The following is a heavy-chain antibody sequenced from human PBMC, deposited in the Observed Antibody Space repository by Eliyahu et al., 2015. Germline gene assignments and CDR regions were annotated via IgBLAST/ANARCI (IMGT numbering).Heavy chain of an antibody. J-gene: IGHJ4*02. CDR1: GGSISXISYX. CDR2: IYYSGST. CDR3: ARQPHIGYCSGGSCYADDY. V-gene: IGHV4-39*01. D-gene: IGHD2-15*01. Sequence: QLQLQESGPGLVKPSETLSLTCTVSGGSISXISYXWGWIRQPPGKGLEWIGNIYYSGSTYYNPSLKSRVTISVDTSKNQFSLRLSSVTAADTAVYYCARQPHIGYCSGGSCYADDYWGQGALVTVSS.